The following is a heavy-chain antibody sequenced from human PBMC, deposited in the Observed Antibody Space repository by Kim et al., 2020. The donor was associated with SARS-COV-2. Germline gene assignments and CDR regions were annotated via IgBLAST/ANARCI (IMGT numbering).Heavy chain of an antibody. CDR2: INTNTGNP. D-gene: IGHD6-13*01. Sequence: ASVKVSCKASGYTFTSYAMNWVRQAPGQGLEWMGWINTNTGNPTYAQGFTGRFVFSLDTSVSTAYLQISSLKAEDTAVYYCARDGDIAAAGTVAFYTWFDPWGQGTLVTVSS. CDR1: GYTFTSYA. J-gene: IGHJ5*02. V-gene: IGHV7-4-1*02. CDR3: ARDGDIAAAGTVAFYTWFDP.